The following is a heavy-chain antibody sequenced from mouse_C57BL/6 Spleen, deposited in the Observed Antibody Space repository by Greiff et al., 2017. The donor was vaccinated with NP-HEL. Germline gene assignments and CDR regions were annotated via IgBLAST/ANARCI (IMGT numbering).Heavy chain of an antibody. D-gene: IGHD1-1*01. CDR1: GYAFSSSW. Sequence: QVQLQQSGPELVKPGASVKISCKASGYAFSSSWMNWVKQRPGKGLEWIGRIYPGDGDTNYNGKFKGKATLTAAKSSSTAYMQLSSLTSEDSAVYFCATRGYYGSSPPWFAYWGQGTLVTVSA. V-gene: IGHV1-82*01. CDR3: ATRGYYGSSPPWFAY. CDR2: IYPGDGDT. J-gene: IGHJ3*01.